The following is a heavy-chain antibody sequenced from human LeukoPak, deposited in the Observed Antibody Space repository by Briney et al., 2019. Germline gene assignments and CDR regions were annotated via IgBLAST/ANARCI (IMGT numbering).Heavy chain of an antibody. CDR1: GDSITSYY. D-gene: IGHD6-6*01. CDR3: TRTEYFVFDY. Sequence: PSETLSLTCAVSGDSITSYYWNWIRQPPGKGLEWIGYIHHTGKNRYNPSLQSRVTMSVDTSKSEFSLKLNSVTAADTAVYYCTRTEYFVFDYWGQGTLVTVSS. CDR2: IHHTGKN. J-gene: IGHJ4*02. V-gene: IGHV4-59*01.